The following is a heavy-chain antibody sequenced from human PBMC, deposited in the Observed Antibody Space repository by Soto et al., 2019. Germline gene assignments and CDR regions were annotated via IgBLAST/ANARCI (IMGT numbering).Heavy chain of an antibody. D-gene: IGHD2-15*01. J-gene: IGHJ3*02. Sequence: GASVKVSCKVSGYTLTELSMHWVRQAPGKGLEWMGGFDPEDGETIYAQKFQGRVTMTEDTSTGTAYMELSSLRSEDTAVYYCAILTCSGGPHDAFDIWGQGTMVTVSS. CDR2: FDPEDGET. CDR1: GYTLTELS. V-gene: IGHV1-24*01. CDR3: AILTCSGGPHDAFDI.